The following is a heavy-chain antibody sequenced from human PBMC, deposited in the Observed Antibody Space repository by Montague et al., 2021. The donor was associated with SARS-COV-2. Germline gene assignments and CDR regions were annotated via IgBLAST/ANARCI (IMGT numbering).Heavy chain of an antibody. CDR3: ARDRGIAAADNYYYGMEV. CDR2: ISDSGRT. D-gene: IGHD6-13*01. CDR1: GDSIRSYH. J-gene: IGHJ6*02. Sequence: SETLSLTCTVSGDSIRSYHWTWIRQPPGKGLEWIGRISDSGRTIYNPSXXSRVTISVDTSKNQFFLNLSSMVAADTAIYYCARDRGIAAADNYYYGMEVWGPGTTVTVSS. V-gene: IGHV4-59*13.